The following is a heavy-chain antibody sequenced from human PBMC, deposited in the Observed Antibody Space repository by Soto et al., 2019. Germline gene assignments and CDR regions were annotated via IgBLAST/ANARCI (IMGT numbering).Heavy chain of an antibody. V-gene: IGHV3-33*01. D-gene: IGHD3-3*01. J-gene: IGHJ6*02. CDR2: IWFDGTKK. CDR1: GFTFSTYG. Sequence: QVQLVESGGGVIQPGMSLRLSCAASGFTFSTYGMHWVRQAPGKGLEWVAAIWFDGTKKYYADSVNGRFTISRDNSKNALYLQLNRLRAEDTAVYYCASQRCWSGSTGHGMDVWGQGTAVTVSS. CDR3: ASQRCWSGSTGHGMDV.